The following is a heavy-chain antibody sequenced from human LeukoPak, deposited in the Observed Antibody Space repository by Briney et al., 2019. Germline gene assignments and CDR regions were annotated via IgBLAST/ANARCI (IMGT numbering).Heavy chain of an antibody. CDR3: ARGSMVYAPYYYDGMDV. CDR1: GGSISSGDYY. Sequence: PSQTLSLTCTVSGGSISSGDYYWSWIRQPPGKGLEWIVYIYYSGSTYYNPSLKSRVTISVDTSKNQFSLKLSSVTAADTAVYYCARGSMVYAPYYYDGMDVWGQGTTVTVSS. D-gene: IGHD2-8*01. V-gene: IGHV4-30-4*01. CDR2: IYYSGST. J-gene: IGHJ6*02.